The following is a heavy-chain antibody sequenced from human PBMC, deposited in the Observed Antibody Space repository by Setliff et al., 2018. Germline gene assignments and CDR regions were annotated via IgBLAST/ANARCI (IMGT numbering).Heavy chain of an antibody. J-gene: IGHJ4*02. CDR1: GYSISSGYI. CDR2: IGHTGSI. CDR3: ATPDYGGNSWSFDY. D-gene: IGHD4-17*01. Sequence: SETLSLTCTVSGYSISSGYIWGWIRQPPGKGLEWVGNIGHTGSINYNPSLKSRVTISVDTSKNQFSLKLNSVTAADTAVYYCATPDYGGNSWSFDYWGQGTLVTVSS. V-gene: IGHV4-38-2*02.